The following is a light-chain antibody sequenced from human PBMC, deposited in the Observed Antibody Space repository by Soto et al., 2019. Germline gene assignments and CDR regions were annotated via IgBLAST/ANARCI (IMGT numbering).Light chain of an antibody. CDR2: AAS. Sequence: DIQMTQSPSSLFASVGDRVTITCQATQDINIYLNWYQQKQGKXPKLLIYAASSLQSGVPSRFSGSGSGTDLTITISSLQPEDFETYYCQQSYTTPITFGQGTKVDIK. V-gene: IGKV1-39*01. J-gene: IGKJ1*01. CDR3: QQSYTTPIT. CDR1: QDINIY.